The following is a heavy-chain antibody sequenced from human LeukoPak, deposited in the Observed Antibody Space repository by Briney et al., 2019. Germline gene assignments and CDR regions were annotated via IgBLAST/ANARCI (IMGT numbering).Heavy chain of an antibody. V-gene: IGHV3-48*01. CDR2: ISSSSSTI. CDR1: GFTFSSYS. Sequence: GGSLRLSCAASGFTFSSYSMNWVRQAPGKGLEWVSYISSSSSTIYYADSVKGRFTISRDNAKNSLYLQINSLRAEDTAVYYCARDRPVAGFDYWGQGTLVTVSS. J-gene: IGHJ4*02. CDR3: ARDRPVAGFDY. D-gene: IGHD6-19*01.